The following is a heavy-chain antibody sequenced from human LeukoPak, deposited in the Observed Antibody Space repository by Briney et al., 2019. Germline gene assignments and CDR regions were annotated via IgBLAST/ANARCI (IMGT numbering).Heavy chain of an antibody. J-gene: IGHJ4*02. CDR3: ARTNGYGDYGFLDY. CDR2: IYHSGST. CDR1: GGSISSGGYS. D-gene: IGHD4-17*01. Sequence: PSETLSLTCAVSGGSISSGGYSWSWIRQPPGKGLEWIGYIYHSGSTYYNPSLKSRVTISVDRSKNQFSLKLSSVTAADTAVYYCARTNGYGDYGFLDYWGQGTLVTVSS. V-gene: IGHV4-30-2*01.